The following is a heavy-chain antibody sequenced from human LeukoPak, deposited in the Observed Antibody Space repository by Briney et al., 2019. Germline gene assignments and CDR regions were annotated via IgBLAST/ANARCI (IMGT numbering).Heavy chain of an antibody. V-gene: IGHV3-64D*06. J-gene: IGHJ4*02. CDR1: GFTFSSYA. D-gene: IGHD5-12*01. Sequence: QTGGSLRLSCSAPGFTFSSYAMHWVRQAPGKGLEFVSSININGDNTYYADSVKGRFTISRDNSKNTLYLQMDSLRAEDTAVYYCVKVRVGSGYETPDYWGQGTLVTVSS. CDR2: ININGDNT. CDR3: VKVRVGSGYETPDY.